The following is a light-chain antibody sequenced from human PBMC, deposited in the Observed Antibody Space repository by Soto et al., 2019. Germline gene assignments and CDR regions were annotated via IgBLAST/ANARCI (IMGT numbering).Light chain of an antibody. CDR3: QQYYSTPP. CDR2: WAS. J-gene: IGKJ1*01. CDR1: QSVLYSSNNKNY. Sequence: DIVMTQSPDSLAVSLGERATINCKSSQSVLYSSNNKNYLAWYQQKPGQPPKLLIYWASTRESGVPDRFSGSGSGTDFTLTISSLQAEDVAVYYCQQYYSTPPFVQGTKVEIK. V-gene: IGKV4-1*01.